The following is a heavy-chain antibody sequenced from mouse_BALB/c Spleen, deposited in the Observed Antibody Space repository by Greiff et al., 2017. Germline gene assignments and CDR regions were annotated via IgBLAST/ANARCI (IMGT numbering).Heavy chain of an antibody. CDR1: GFSLTSYG. CDR3: ARSTMITTSYAMDY. J-gene: IGHJ4*01. CDR2: IWAGGST. V-gene: IGHV2-9*02. Sequence: VKLMESGPGLVAPSQSLSITCTVSGFSLTSYGVHWVRQPPGKGLEWLGVIWAGGSTNYNSALMSRLSISKDNSKSQVFLKMNSLQTDDTAMYYCARSTMITTSYAMDYWGQGTSVTVSS. D-gene: IGHD2-4*01.